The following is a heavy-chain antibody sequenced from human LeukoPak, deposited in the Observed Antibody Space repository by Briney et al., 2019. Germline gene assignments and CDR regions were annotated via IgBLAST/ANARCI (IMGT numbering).Heavy chain of an antibody. CDR1: GYTFTGYY. CDR2: INPSGGST. CDR3: ARAGYCSGGSCYFDY. D-gene: IGHD2-15*01. V-gene: IGHV1-46*01. J-gene: IGHJ4*02. Sequence: ASVKVSCKASGYTFTGYYMHWVRQAPGQGLEWMGIINPSGGSTRHAQKFQGRVTMTRDTYTSTVYMELTSLRSEDTAMYYCARAGYCSGGSCYFDYWGQGTVVTVSS.